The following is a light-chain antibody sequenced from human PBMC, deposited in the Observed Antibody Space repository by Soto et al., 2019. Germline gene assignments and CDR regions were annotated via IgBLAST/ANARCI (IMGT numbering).Light chain of an antibody. CDR1: SSDVGGYNY. CDR3: SSYTCSSTVV. V-gene: IGLV2-14*01. J-gene: IGLJ2*01. Sequence: QSALTQPASVSGSPGQSITISCTGTSSDVGGYNYVSWYQQHPGKAPKLMIYDVSNRPSGVSNRFSGSKSSNTASLTISGLQAEDEADYCCSSYTCSSTVVFGGGTKLTV. CDR2: DVS.